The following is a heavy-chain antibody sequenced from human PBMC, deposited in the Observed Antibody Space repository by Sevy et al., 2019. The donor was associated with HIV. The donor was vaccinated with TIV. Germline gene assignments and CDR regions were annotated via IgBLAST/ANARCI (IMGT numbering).Heavy chain of an antibody. CDR1: GFTFSSYA. V-gene: IGHV3-23*01. D-gene: IGHD6-6*01. CDR2: ISGSGGST. Sequence: GGSLRLSCAASGFTFSSYAMSWVRQAPGKGLEWVSAISGSGGSTYYADSVKGRFTISRDNSKNTLYLQMNSLRADDTAVYYCAKDSFEWYSSSSRSFDYWGQGTLVTVSS. CDR3: AKDSFEWYSSSSRSFDY. J-gene: IGHJ4*02.